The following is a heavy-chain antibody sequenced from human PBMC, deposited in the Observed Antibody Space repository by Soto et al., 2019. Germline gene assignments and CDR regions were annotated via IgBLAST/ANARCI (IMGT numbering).Heavy chain of an antibody. CDR1: GYSFTSYW. D-gene: IGHD3-10*01. J-gene: IGHJ6*02. CDR3: ARAEVRSGSYYYYYGMDV. Sequence: GESLKISCKGSGYSFTSYWIGWVRQMPGKGLEWMGIIYPGDSDTTYSPSFQGQVTISADRSISTAYLQWSSLKASDTAMYYCARAEVRSGSYYYYYGMDVWGQGTTVTVSS. V-gene: IGHV5-51*01. CDR2: IYPGDSDT.